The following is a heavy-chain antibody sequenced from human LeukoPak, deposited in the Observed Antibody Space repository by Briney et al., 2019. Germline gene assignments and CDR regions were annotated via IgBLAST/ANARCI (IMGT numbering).Heavy chain of an antibody. V-gene: IGHV3-48*03. CDR2: ISTSGSTI. CDR3: ARGGGYFVH. Sequence: GGSLRLSCAASGFSFRSYEMTWVRQAPGKGLEWVSHISTSGSTINYADSVKGRFTISRDNAKNSLYLQMNSLRVEDTAVYYCARGGGYFVHWGQGTLVTVSS. D-gene: IGHD3-16*01. J-gene: IGHJ4*02. CDR1: GFSFRSYE.